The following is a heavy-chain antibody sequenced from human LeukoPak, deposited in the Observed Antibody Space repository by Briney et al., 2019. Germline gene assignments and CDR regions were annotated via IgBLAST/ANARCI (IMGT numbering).Heavy chain of an antibody. J-gene: IGHJ6*02. Sequence: ASVKASCKASGYTFTGYYMHWVRQAPGQGLEWMGWINPNSGGTNYAQKFQGRVTMTRDTSISTAYMELSRLRSDDTAVYYCARSFAMVRGVMYYYYYGMDVWGQGTTVTVSS. CDR3: ARSFAMVRGVMYYYYYGMDV. D-gene: IGHD3-10*01. CDR2: INPNSGGT. V-gene: IGHV1-2*02. CDR1: GYTFTGYY.